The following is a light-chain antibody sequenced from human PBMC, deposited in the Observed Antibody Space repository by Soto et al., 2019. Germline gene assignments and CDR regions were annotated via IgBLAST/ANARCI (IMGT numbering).Light chain of an antibody. Sequence: DIQMTQSPSYLSASVGDRVTITCRASQTISRYLNWYHQKPGTAPNLLIYAASDLQSGVPSRFSGSGSGADFTLIISSLQPEDLGTYYCQQSYSTPLTFGGGTKVEIK. CDR1: QTISRY. CDR2: AAS. V-gene: IGKV1-39*01. J-gene: IGKJ4*01. CDR3: QQSYSTPLT.